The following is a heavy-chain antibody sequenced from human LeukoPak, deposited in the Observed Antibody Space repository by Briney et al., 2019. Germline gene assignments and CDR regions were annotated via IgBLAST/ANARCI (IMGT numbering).Heavy chain of an antibody. CDR3: ARDLGDGYSSGHFDY. Sequence: PSETLSLTCAVYGGSFSGYYWSWIRQPPGKGLEWIGEINHSGSTNYNPSLKSRVTISVDTSKNQFSLKLSSVTAADTAVYYCARDLGDGYSSGHFDYWGQGTLVTVSS. D-gene: IGHD5-24*01. CDR2: INHSGST. V-gene: IGHV4-34*01. CDR1: GGSFSGYY. J-gene: IGHJ4*02.